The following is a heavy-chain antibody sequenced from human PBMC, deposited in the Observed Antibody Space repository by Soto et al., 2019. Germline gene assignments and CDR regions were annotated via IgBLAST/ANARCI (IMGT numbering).Heavy chain of an antibody. D-gene: IGHD5-12*01. CDR2: ISYDGSNK. Sequence: PGGSLRLSCAASGFAFSSYGVHWVRQAPGKGLEWVAHISYDGSNKYYADSVKGRFTISRDNSKNTLYLQMNSLRAEDTAVYYCAKEVVLTITGRYNYFGMDVWGQGTTVTVSS. CDR3: AKEVVLTITGRYNYFGMDV. J-gene: IGHJ6*02. CDR1: GFAFSSYG. V-gene: IGHV3-30*18.